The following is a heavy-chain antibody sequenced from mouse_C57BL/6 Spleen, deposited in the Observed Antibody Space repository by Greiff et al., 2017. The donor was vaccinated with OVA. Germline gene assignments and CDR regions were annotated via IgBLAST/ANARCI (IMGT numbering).Heavy chain of an antibody. CDR3: ARDSDYGSSYAWFAY. J-gene: IGHJ3*01. Sequence: EVNVVESGGGLVKPGGSLKLSCAASGFTFSSYAMSWVRQTPEKRLEWVATISDGGSYTYYPDNVKGRFTISRDNAKNNLYLQMSHLKSEDTAMYYCARDSDYGSSYAWFAYWGQGTLVTVSA. V-gene: IGHV5-4*03. CDR2: ISDGGSYT. CDR1: GFTFSSYA. D-gene: IGHD1-1*01.